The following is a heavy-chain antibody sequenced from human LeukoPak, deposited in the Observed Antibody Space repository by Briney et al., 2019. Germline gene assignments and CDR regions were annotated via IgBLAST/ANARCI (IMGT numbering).Heavy chain of an antibody. Sequence: GGSLRLSCAASGFTFSSYAMSWVRQAPGKGLEWVSAISGSGGSTYYADSVKGRFTISRDNSKNTLYLQMNSLRAEDTAVYYCAKDSVTYYYDSSGFYFQHWGQGTLVTVSS. J-gene: IGHJ1*01. V-gene: IGHV3-23*01. D-gene: IGHD3-22*01. CDR2: ISGSGGST. CDR3: AKDSVTYYYDSSGFYFQH. CDR1: GFTFSSYA.